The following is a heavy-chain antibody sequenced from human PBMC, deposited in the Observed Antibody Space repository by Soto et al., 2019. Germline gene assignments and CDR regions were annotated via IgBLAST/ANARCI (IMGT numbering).Heavy chain of an antibody. CDR2: ISYDGSNK. V-gene: IGHV3-30*18. Sequence: PAESLSLSCAASGVTFSSYCMHWVRQAPGKGLEWVAVISYDGSNKYYADSVKGRLTIYTDNTKNTLYLQMVSPRAEDVAVYYCGKIASIAARRRYYFDYWGQGTLVTVSS. CDR1: GVTFSSYC. D-gene: IGHD6-6*01. CDR3: GKIASIAARRRYYFDY. J-gene: IGHJ4*02.